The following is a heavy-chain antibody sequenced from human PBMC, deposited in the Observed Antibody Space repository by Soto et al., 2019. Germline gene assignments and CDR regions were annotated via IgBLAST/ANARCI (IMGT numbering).Heavy chain of an antibody. Sequence: QAQLVQSGAEVKKPGASVKVSCKASGYTFTGYDINWVRQATGQGLEWMGWMNPNSGNTGYAQNFQGRVTMTRDNSITTAYLEPPSLRDDDSAVYYCAGEKVGTTGIDFWGQGTLVTVSS. CDR3: AGEKVGTTGIDF. D-gene: IGHD1-26*01. CDR1: GYTFTGYD. V-gene: IGHV1-8*01. J-gene: IGHJ4*02. CDR2: MNPNSGNT.